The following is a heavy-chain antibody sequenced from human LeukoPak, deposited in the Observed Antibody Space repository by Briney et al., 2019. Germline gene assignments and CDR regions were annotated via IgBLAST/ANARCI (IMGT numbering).Heavy chain of an antibody. V-gene: IGHV1-46*04. CDR1: GYSFTNYF. CDR3: VRELGGGYVGS. J-gene: IGHJ4*02. CDR2: IDPSDADT. Sequence: ASVKVSFKATGYSFTNYFLHWVRQPPGQGLEWLGIIDPSDADTNYAHKLRGRVSMTRETSTSTVYMELSSLTSEDTAVYYCVRELGGGYVGSRGQGTLVTVSS. D-gene: IGHD3-16*01.